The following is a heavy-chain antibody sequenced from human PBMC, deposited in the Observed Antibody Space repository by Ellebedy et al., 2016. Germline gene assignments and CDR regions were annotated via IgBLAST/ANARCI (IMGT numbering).Heavy chain of an antibody. CDR3: ARSPTGVADPYYFDN. J-gene: IGHJ4*02. CDR2: IYPGDSDT. V-gene: IGHV5-51*01. CDR1: GYSFATYW. Sequence: GESLKISCKGSGYSFATYWIGWVRQMPGKGLEWMGIIYPGDSDTRYSPSFQGQVTISADKSFSTAYLQWSRLWASDTAMYYCARSPTGVADPYYFDNWGQGTLVTVSS. D-gene: IGHD3-3*01.